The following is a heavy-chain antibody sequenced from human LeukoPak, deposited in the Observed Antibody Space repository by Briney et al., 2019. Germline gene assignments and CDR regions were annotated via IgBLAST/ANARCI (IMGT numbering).Heavy chain of an antibody. Sequence: GGSLRLSCAASGFTFSSYSMNWVRQAPGKGLEWVSSISSRSSYIYYADSVKGRFTISRDNAKNSLYLQMNSLRAEDTAVYYCASDIPAKDAFDIWGQGTMVTVSS. CDR3: ASDIPAKDAFDI. V-gene: IGHV3-21*01. CDR2: ISSRSSYI. CDR1: GFTFSSYS. D-gene: IGHD6-25*01. J-gene: IGHJ3*02.